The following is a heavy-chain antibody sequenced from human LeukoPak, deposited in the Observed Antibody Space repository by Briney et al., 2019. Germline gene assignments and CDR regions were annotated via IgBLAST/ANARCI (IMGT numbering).Heavy chain of an antibody. J-gene: IGHJ4*02. CDR3: AIPYSSSLPFDY. Sequence: SVKVSCKASGGTFISYAISWVRQAPGQGLEWMGGIIPIFGTANYAQKFQGRVTITADESTSTAYMELSSLRSEDTAVYYCAIPYSSSLPFDYWGQGTLVTVSS. CDR2: IIPIFGTA. CDR1: GGTFISYA. D-gene: IGHD6-6*01. V-gene: IGHV1-69*13.